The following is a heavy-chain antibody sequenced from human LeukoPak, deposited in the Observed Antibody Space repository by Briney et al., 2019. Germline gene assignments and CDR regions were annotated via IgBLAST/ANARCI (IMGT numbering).Heavy chain of an antibody. D-gene: IGHD6-13*01. CDR3: ARYLAAAEYFQH. V-gene: IGHV4-34*01. J-gene: IGHJ1*01. CDR2: INHSGST. CDR1: GGSFSGYY. Sequence: PSETLSLTCAVYGGSFSGYYWSWIRQPPGKGLEWIGEINHSGSTNYNPSLKSRVTISVDTSKNQFSLKLSSVTAADTAVYYCARYLAAAEYFQHWGQGTLVTVSS.